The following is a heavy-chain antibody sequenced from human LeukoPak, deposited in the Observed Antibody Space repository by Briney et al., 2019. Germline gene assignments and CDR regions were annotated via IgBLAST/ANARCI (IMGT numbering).Heavy chain of an antibody. J-gene: IGHJ4*02. D-gene: IGHD2-2*01. V-gene: IGHV3-66*01. CDR2: IYATGDT. CDR1: GFPVSANY. CDR3: ARDLYQSR. Sequence: GGSLRLSCAASGFPVSANYMTWVRQAPGKGLEWVSVIYATGDTHYAESVKGRFTISRGNSNNILHLQMNSLRAEDTAVYYCARDLYQSRWGQGTLVTVSS.